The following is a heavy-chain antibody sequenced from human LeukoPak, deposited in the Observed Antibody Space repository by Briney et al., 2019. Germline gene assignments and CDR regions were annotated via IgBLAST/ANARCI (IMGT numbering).Heavy chain of an antibody. CDR2: IYYSGST. J-gene: IGHJ4*02. CDR3: ARHSGSSPHYFDY. CDR1: GGSISSYY. D-gene: IGHD1-26*01. V-gene: IGHV4-59*08. Sequence: SDTLSLTCTVSGGSISSYYWSWLRQPPGKGLEWLGFIYYSGSTHYKSSLKSRVTISVDTSKNQFSLRLSSVTAADTAVYYCARHSGSSPHYFDYWCQGTLVTVSS.